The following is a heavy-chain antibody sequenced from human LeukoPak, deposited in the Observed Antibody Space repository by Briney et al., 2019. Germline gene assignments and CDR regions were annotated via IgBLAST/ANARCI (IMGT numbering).Heavy chain of an antibody. CDR2: INHSGST. J-gene: IGHJ4*02. V-gene: IGHV4-34*01. D-gene: IGHD3-10*01. Sequence: SSETLSLTCAVYGGSFSGYYWSWIRQPPGKGLEWIGEINHSGSTNYNPSLKSRVTISVDTSKNQFSLKLSSVTAADTAVYYCARGRITMVRGVIYYFGYWGQGTLVTVSS. CDR1: GGSFSGYY. CDR3: ARGRITMVRGVIYYFGY.